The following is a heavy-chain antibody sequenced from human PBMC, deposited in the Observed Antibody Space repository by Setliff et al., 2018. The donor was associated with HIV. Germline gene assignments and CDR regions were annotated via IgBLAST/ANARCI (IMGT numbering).Heavy chain of an antibody. V-gene: IGHV4-61*09. J-gene: IGHJ6*03. D-gene: IGHD2-21*01. CDR2: VYTSGST. CDR3: ERVGLAYSGDMDV. Sequence: SETLSLTCTVSGDSISSGSYYWSWIRQPAGKGLEWIGHVYTSGSTDYNPSLNSRLTISIDTSRNQFSLRLNSVTAADTAVYFCERVGLAYSGDMDVWGKGTTVTVSS. CDR1: GDSISSGSYY.